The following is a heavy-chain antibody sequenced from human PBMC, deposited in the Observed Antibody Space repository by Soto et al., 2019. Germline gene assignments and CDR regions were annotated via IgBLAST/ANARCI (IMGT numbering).Heavy chain of an antibody. CDR2: IYWDDDK. V-gene: IGHV2-5*02. CDR3: AHRQQPPHYDFWSVYVVSGFAP. D-gene: IGHD3-3*01. CDR1: GFSLSTSGVG. J-gene: IGHJ5*02. Sequence: SGPTLVNPTQTLTLTCTFSGFSLSTSGVGVGWIRQPPGKALEWLALIYWDDDKRYSPSLKSRLTITKDTSKNQVVLTMTNMDPVDTATYYCAHRQQPPHYDFWSVYVVSGFAPWGQGTLVTVSS.